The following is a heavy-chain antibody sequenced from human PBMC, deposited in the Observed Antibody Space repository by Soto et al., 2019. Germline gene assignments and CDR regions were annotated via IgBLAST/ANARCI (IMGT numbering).Heavy chain of an antibody. J-gene: IGHJ4*02. CDR3: ARAFYDFWSGPSLIEY. Sequence: TGGSLRLSCAVSGFTFGSYALTWVRQTPRKGLEWVSAVSASGGSTYYEVSVKGRFTISRDNFKNTLYLHMANLTADDTAIYYCARAFYDFWSGPSLIEYWGQGTLVTVSS. V-gene: IGHV3-23*01. CDR2: VSASGGST. CDR1: GFTFGSYA. D-gene: IGHD3-3*01.